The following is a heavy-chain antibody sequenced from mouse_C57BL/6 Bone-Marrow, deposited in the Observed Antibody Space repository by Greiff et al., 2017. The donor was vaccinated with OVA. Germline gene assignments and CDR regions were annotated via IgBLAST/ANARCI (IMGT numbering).Heavy chain of an antibody. Sequence: QVQLKESGPELVKPGASVKISCKASGYTFTDYYINWVKQRPGQGLEWIGWIFPGSGSTYYNEKFKGKATLTVDKSSSTAYMLLSSLTSEDSAVYFCARGTETGTWYFDYWGQGTTLTASS. J-gene: IGHJ2*01. V-gene: IGHV1-75*01. D-gene: IGHD4-1*01. CDR3: ARGTETGTWYFDY. CDR2: IFPGSGST. CDR1: GYTFTDYY.